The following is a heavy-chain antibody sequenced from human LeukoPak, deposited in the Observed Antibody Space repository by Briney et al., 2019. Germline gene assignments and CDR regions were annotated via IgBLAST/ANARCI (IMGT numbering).Heavy chain of an antibody. CDR2: ISGSGGST. V-gene: IGHV3-23*01. J-gene: IGHJ4*02. CDR3: AKDITKQWLYGFDY. D-gene: IGHD6-19*01. Sequence: GGSLRLSCAASGFTFSGYAMSWVRQAPGKGLEWVSAISGSGGSTYYADSVKGRFTISRDNSKNTLYLQMNSLRAEDTAVYYCAKDITKQWLYGFDYWGQGTLVTVSS. CDR1: GFTFSGYA.